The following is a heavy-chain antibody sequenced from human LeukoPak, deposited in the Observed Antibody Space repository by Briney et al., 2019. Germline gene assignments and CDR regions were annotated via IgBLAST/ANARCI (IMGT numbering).Heavy chain of an antibody. Sequence: GGSLRLSCEASGLTFSSYGMSWVRQAPGKGVQWVSAITGGGGTTYYADSVKGRFTISRDNSKNMLYLQMNSLRAEDTAVYYCAKMQGYFDYWGQGTLVPVSS. CDR3: AKMQGYFDY. CDR2: ITGGGGTT. CDR1: GLTFSSYG. J-gene: IGHJ4*02. V-gene: IGHV3-23*01.